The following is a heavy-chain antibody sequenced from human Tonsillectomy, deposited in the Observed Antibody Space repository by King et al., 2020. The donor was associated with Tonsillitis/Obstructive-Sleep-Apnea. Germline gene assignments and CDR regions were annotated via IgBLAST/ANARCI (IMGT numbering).Heavy chain of an antibody. Sequence: VQLVESGGGVVRPGGSLRLSCAASGFIFDDYAMSWVRHAPGKGLEWFPGINWNGGSTGCADSVKGRFTISRDNAKNSLYLQMNSLRADDTALYYCARVDHQLLSVHYSYYMDVWGKGTTVTVSS. J-gene: IGHJ6*03. V-gene: IGHV3-20*04. CDR2: INWNGGST. D-gene: IGHD2/OR15-2a*01. CDR3: ARVDHQLLSVHYSYYMDV. CDR1: GFIFDDYA.